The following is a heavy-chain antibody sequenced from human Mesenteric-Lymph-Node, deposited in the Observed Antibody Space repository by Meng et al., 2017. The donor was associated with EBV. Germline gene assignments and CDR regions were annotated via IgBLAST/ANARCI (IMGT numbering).Heavy chain of an antibody. CDR3: ARVNGDPDY. CDR2: MNPNSGNT. V-gene: IGHV1-8*01. CDR1: GYTFTNYD. J-gene: IGHJ4*02. Sequence: QVQVVQSGAEVKKPGASVKVSCKASGYTFTNYDINWVRQATGQGLEWMGWMNPNSGNTGSTQKFQGRVTMTRDTSMGTAYMELSSLRSEDTAVYYCARVNGDPDYWGQGTLVTVSS. D-gene: IGHD4-17*01.